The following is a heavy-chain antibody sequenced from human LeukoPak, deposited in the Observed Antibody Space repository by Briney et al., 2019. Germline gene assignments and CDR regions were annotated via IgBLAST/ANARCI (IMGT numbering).Heavy chain of an antibody. Sequence: PSETLSLTCTVSGGSISPYYWSWIRQPAGKGLEWIGRIYPTGSPNYNPSLKSRVTISLDKSKNQFSLKLSSVTAADTAVYYYASGTNAYYYDSSGYYPDAFDIWGQGTMVTVSS. J-gene: IGHJ3*02. D-gene: IGHD3-22*01. CDR3: ASGTNAYYYDSSGYYPDAFDI. CDR2: IYPTGSP. V-gene: IGHV4-4*07. CDR1: GGSISPYY.